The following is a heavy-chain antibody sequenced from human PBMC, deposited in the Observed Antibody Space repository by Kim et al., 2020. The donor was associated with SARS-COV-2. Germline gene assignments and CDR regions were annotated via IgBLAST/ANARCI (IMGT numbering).Heavy chain of an antibody. CDR1: GFTFSSYA. J-gene: IGHJ6*02. V-gene: IGHV3-30-3*01. D-gene: IGHD4-17*01. CDR2: ISYDGSNK. Sequence: GGSLRLSCAASGFTFSSYAMHWVRQAPGKGLEWVAVISYDGSNKYYADSVKGRFTISRDNSKNTLYLQMNSLRAEDTAVYYCARDYGDGFYYGMDVWGQGTTVTVSS. CDR3: ARDYGDGFYYGMDV.